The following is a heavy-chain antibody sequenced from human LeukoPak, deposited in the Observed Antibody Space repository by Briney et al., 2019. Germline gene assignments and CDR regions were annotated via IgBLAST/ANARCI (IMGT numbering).Heavy chain of an antibody. Sequence: GGSLRLSCAASGFTFSSYGMHWVRQAPGKGLEWVAVISYDGSNKYYADSVKGRFTISRDNSKNTLYLQMNSLRAEDTAVYYCAKDSSYDFWSGLRYYYYGMDVWGQGTTVTVSS. D-gene: IGHD3-3*01. V-gene: IGHV3-30*18. J-gene: IGHJ6*02. CDR3: AKDSSYDFWSGLRYYYYGMDV. CDR2: ISYDGSNK. CDR1: GFTFSSYG.